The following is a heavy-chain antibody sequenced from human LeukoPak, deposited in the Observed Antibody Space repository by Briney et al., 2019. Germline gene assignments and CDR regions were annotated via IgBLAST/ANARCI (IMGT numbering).Heavy chain of an antibody. CDR1: GGSMYNYY. V-gene: IGHV4-4*07. Sequence: SETLSLTCAVSGGSMYNYYWIWIRQPAGKGLEWVGQIYSSGSTNYNPSLKSRVTISIDTSKSQFFLKLTSVTAADTAVYYCARRTDHWGQGTLVTVSS. CDR2: IYSSGST. CDR3: ARRTDH. J-gene: IGHJ5*02.